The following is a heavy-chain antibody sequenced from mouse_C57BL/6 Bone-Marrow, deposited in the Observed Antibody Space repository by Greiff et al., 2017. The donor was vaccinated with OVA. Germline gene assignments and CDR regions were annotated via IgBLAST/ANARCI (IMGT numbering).Heavy chain of an antibody. CDR2: ISDGGSYT. V-gene: IGHV5-4*01. D-gene: IGHD4-1*01. CDR3: ARAGLGPWFAY. Sequence: EVQRVESGGGLVKPGGSLKLSCAASGFTFSSYAMSWVRQTPEKRLEWVATISDGGSYTYYPDNVKGRFTISRDNAKNNLYLQMSHLKSEDTAMYYCARAGLGPWFAYWGQGTLVTVSA. J-gene: IGHJ3*01. CDR1: GFTFSSYA.